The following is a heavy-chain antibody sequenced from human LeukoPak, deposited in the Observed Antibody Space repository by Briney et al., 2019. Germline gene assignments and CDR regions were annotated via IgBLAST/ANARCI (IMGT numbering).Heavy chain of an antibody. V-gene: IGHV3-30*18. CDR3: AKDPLRGYSRGWHYYVDY. CDR1: GFTFSSYG. D-gene: IGHD6-19*01. Sequence: GRSLRLSCAASGFTFSSYGMHWVRQAPGKGLEWVAVISYDGSNKYYADSVKGRFTISRDNSKNTLYLQMNSLRAEDTAVYYCAKDPLRGYSRGWHYYVDYGGQGTLVTVSS. CDR2: ISYDGSNK. J-gene: IGHJ4*02.